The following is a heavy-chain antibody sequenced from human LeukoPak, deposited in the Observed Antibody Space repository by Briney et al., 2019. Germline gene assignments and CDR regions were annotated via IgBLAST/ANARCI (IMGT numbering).Heavy chain of an antibody. V-gene: IGHV3-53*01. J-gene: IGHJ4*02. D-gene: IGHD3-22*01. CDR1: GFTVSSNY. CDR2: IYSGGST. Sequence: GGSLRLSCAASGFTVSSNYMSWVRQAPGKGLEWVSVIYSGGSTYYADSVKGRFTISRDNSKNTLYLQMNSLRAEDTAVYYCARDGSNYDSSGYYPAPNFDYWGQGTLVTVSS. CDR3: ARDGSNYDSSGYYPAPNFDY.